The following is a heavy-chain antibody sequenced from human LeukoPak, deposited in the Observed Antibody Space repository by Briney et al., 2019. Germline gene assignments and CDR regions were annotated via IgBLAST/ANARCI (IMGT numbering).Heavy chain of an antibody. CDR2: ISAYNGNT. CDR1: GYTFASYG. J-gene: IGHJ4*02. V-gene: IGHV1-18*01. Sequence: ASVKVSCKASGYTFASYGISWVRQAPGQGLEWMGWISAYNGNTNYAQKLQGRVTMTTDTSTSTAYMELRSLRSDDTAVYYCARPFGRSSTSCYAYWGQGTLVTVSS. CDR3: ARPFGRSSTSCYAY. D-gene: IGHD2-2*01.